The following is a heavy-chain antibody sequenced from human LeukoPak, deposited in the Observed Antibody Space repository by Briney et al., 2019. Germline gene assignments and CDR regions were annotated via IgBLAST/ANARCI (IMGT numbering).Heavy chain of an antibody. D-gene: IGHD3-3*01. CDR2: IRSKAYGGTT. Sequence: SGGSLRLSCTASGFTFGDYAMSWVRQAPGKGLEWVGFIRSKAYGGTTEYAASVKGRFTISRDDSKSIAYLQMNSLKTEDTAVYYCTRGSNKYDFWSGYSDYWGQGTLVTVSS. V-gene: IGHV3-49*04. CDR3: TRGSNKYDFWSGYSDY. CDR1: GFTFGDYA. J-gene: IGHJ4*02.